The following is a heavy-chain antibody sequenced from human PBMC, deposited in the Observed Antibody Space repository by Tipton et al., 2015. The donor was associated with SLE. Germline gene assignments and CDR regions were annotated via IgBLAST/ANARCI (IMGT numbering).Heavy chain of an antibody. CDR1: GFTFSSYS. V-gene: IGHV3-21*01. CDR3: ASMSIAARRYYYYMDV. D-gene: IGHD6-6*01. CDR2: ISSSSSYI. Sequence: GSLRLSCAASGFTFSSYSMNWVRQAPGKGLEWVSSISSSSSYIYYADSVKGRFTISRDNAKNSLYLQMNSLRAEDTAVYYCASMSIAARRYYYYMDVWGKGTTVTVSS. J-gene: IGHJ6*03.